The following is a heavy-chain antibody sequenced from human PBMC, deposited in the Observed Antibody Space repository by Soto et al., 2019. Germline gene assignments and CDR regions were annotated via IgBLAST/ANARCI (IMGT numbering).Heavy chain of an antibody. CDR1: GYTFTSYA. V-gene: IGHV1-3*01. CDR2: INAGNGNT. CDR3: ARGGVSSGWYLHGIQSPPGGHFDY. Sequence: QVQLVQSGAEVKKPGASVKVSCKASGYTFTSYAMHWVRQAPGQRLEWMGWINAGNGNTKYSQKFQGRVTITRDTSASTAYMELSSLRSEDTAVYYCARGGVSSGWYLHGIQSPPGGHFDYWGQGTLVTVSS. J-gene: IGHJ4*02. D-gene: IGHD6-19*01.